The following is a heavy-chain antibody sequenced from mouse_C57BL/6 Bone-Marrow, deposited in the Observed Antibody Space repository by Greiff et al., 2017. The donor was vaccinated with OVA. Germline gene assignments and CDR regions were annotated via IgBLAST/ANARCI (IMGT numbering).Heavy chain of an antibody. V-gene: IGHV14-3*01. CDR3: ALIYYDYDLYWYFDV. CDR1: GFNIKNTY. CDR2: IDPANGNT. D-gene: IGHD2-4*01. Sequence: EVKLMESVAELVRPGASVKLSCTASGFNIKNTYMHWVKQRPEQGLEWIGRIDPANGNTKYAPKFQGKATITADTSSNTAYLQLSSLTSEDTAIYHCALIYYDYDLYWYFDVWGTGTTVTVSS. J-gene: IGHJ1*03.